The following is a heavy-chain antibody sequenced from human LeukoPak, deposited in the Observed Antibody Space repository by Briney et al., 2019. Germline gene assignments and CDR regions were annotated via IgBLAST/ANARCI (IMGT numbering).Heavy chain of an antibody. J-gene: IGHJ6*02. V-gene: IGHV3-23*01. CDR3: AKVGCSSTSCYTYYYYYGMDV. CDR2: ISGSGGST. D-gene: IGHD2-2*02. Sequence: PGGSLRLSCAASEFTFTSYAMTWVRQAPGKGLEWVSAISGSGGSTYYVESVKGRFTISRDNSKNTLYLQMNSLRAEDTAVYYCAKVGCSSTSCYTYYYYYGMDVWGQGTTVTVSS. CDR1: EFTFTSYA.